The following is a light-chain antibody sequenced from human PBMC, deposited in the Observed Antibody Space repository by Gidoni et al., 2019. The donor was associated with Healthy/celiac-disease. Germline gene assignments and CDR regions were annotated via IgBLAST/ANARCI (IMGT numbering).Light chain of an antibody. CDR1: QSLLHSNGYNY. J-gene: IGKJ3*01. V-gene: IGKV2-28*01. CDR2: LGS. CDR3: MQALQTPST. Sequence: DIVMTQSPLSLPVTPGEPASISCRSSQSLLHSNGYNYLDWYLQKPGQSPQLLIYLGSNRASGVPDRVSGRGSGKDFTLKIRRVEAEEVGVYYCMQALQTPSTFGPGTKVDIK.